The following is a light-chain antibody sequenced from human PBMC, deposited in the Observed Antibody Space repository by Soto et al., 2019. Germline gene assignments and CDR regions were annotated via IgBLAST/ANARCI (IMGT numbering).Light chain of an antibody. CDR2: DNN. V-gene: IGLV1-51*01. CDR3: GSWDYSLSAGV. J-gene: IGLJ2*01. Sequence: QSALTQPPSVSAAPGQRVTISCSGSSSNIGNNYVSWYQQLPGTAPKLLIYDNNKRPSGIPDRFSGSKSGTSATLGITGLQTGDEADYYCGSWDYSLSAGVFGGGTKVTVL. CDR1: SSNIGNNY.